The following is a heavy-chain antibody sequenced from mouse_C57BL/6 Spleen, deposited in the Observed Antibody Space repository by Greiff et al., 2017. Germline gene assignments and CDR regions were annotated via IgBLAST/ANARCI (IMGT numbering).Heavy chain of an antibody. Sequence: QVQLQQPGAELVRPGSSVKLSCKASGYTFTSYWMHWVKQRPIQGLEWIGNIDPSDSETHYNQKFKDKATLTVAKSSSPAYMQLSSLTSEDSAVYYCAKVKKTAQAIYYAMDYWGQGTSVTVSS. V-gene: IGHV1-52*01. CDR1: GYTFTSYW. D-gene: IGHD3-2*02. CDR2: IDPSDSET. CDR3: AKVKKTAQAIYYAMDY. J-gene: IGHJ4*01.